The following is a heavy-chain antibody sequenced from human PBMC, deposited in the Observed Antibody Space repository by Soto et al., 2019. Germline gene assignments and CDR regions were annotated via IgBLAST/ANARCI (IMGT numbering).Heavy chain of an antibody. J-gene: IGHJ5*02. V-gene: IGHV5-51*01. CDR3: ARQAGVVTAINWFDP. D-gene: IGHD2-21*02. CDR2: IYPGDSDT. Sequence: PGESLKISCKGSGYSFTSYWIGWVRQMPGKGLEWMGIIYPGDSDTRYSPSFQGQVTISADKSISTAYLQWSSLKASDTAMYYWARQAGVVTAINWFDPWGQGTLVTVSS. CDR1: GYSFTSYW.